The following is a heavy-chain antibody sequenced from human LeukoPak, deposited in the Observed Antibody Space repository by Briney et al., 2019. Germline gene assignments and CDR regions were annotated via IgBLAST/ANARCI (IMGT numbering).Heavy chain of an antibody. V-gene: IGHV1-3*04. Sequence: ASVKVSCKASGYTFTSYAIHWVRQAPRQRLEWMGWISTGNGNTRYSQKFQGGVTITRDTSASTVYMELSSLRSEDTAVYYCARDLGSGSLHYWGQGTLVTVSS. J-gene: IGHJ4*02. CDR3: ARDLGSGSLHY. CDR2: ISTGNGNT. CDR1: GYTFTSYA. D-gene: IGHD1-26*01.